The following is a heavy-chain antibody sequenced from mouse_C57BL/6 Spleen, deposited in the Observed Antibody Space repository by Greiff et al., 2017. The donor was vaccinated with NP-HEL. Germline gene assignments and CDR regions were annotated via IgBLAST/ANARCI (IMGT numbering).Heavy chain of an antibody. CDR1: GFTIKNTY. V-gene: IGHV14-3*01. D-gene: IGHD2-4*01. CDR3: ARDDDYNYFDY. CDR2: IDPANGNT. Sequence: VQLQQSVAELVRPGASVKLSCTASGFTIKNTYMHWVKQRPEQGLEWIGRIDPANGNTKYAPKFKGKATLTADTSSNTAYLQLSSLASEDTAIDYCARDDDYNYFDYWGQGTTLTVSS. J-gene: IGHJ2*01.